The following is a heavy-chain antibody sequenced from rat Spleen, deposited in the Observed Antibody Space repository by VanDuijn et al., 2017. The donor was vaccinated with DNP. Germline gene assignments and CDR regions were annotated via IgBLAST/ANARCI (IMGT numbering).Heavy chain of an antibody. J-gene: IGHJ2*01. CDR2: ITYDGGNT. CDR1: GFTFSDYY. Sequence: EVQLVESGGGLVQPGRSLKLSYAASGFTFSDYYMAWVRQAPTKGLEWVAYITYDGGNTYYRDSVKGRFTISRDNAKSTLYLQMDSLRSEDTATYYCTTGSYFDYWGQGVMVTVSS. V-gene: IGHV5-20*01. D-gene: IGHD5-1*01. CDR3: TTGSYFDY.